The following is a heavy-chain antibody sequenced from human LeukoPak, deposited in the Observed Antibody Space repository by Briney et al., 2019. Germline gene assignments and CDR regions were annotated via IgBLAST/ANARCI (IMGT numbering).Heavy chain of an antibody. D-gene: IGHD4-17*01. J-gene: IGHJ4*02. CDR2: IRYDGSNK. CDR3: AKDPGPDCGETSYYFDY. CDR1: GFTFSSYG. V-gene: IGHV3-30*02. Sequence: PGGSLRLSCAASGFTFSSYGMHWVRQAPGKGLEWVAFIRYDGSNKYYADSVKGRFTISRDTTKNTLYLQTNSLRAEDTAVYYCAKDPGPDCGETSYYFDYWGPGTLVTVSS.